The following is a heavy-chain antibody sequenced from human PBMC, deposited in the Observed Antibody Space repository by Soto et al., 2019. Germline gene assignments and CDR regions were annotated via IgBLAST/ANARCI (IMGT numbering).Heavy chain of an antibody. CDR2: ISYDGSNK. J-gene: IGHJ4*02. D-gene: IGHD3-10*01. Sequence: QVQLVESGGGVVQPGRSLRLSCAASGFTFSSYGMHWVRQAPGKGLEWVAVISYDGSNKYYADSVKGRFTISRDNSKNTLYLQMNSLRAEDTDVYYCAKDPSWFGELPYYWGQGTLVTVSS. CDR1: GFTFSSYG. V-gene: IGHV3-30*18. CDR3: AKDPSWFGELPYY.